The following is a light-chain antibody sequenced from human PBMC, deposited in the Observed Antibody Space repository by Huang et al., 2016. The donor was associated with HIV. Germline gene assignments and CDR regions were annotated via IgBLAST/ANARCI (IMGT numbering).Light chain of an antibody. Sequence: EIVLTQSPGTLSLSPGERATLPCRASQSVTNNYLAWYQQKPGQAPRLVIYGAASRATGMPDRFRGSGSGTDFTLTISRLEPDDFVVYYCQQYGGSPRTFGQGTKLEIK. J-gene: IGKJ2*01. CDR2: GAA. V-gene: IGKV3-20*01. CDR1: QSVTNNY. CDR3: QQYGGSPRT.